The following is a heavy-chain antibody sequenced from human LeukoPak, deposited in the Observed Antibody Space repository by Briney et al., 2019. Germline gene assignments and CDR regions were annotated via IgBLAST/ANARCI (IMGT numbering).Heavy chain of an antibody. V-gene: IGHV3-7*01. CDR2: IQQDGGQK. Sequence: GGSLRLSCATSAFTFTRHWTTWVRQAQGKGLEWVAIIQQDGGQKYYVDSVKGRFTLSRDTAKNSLYLQMTRLRVEDTAIYYCVRDKVDNAWTGSLFDYWGEGTLVTVSS. J-gene: IGHJ4*02. CDR1: AFTFTRHW. CDR3: VRDKVDNAWTGSLFDY. D-gene: IGHD1-1*01.